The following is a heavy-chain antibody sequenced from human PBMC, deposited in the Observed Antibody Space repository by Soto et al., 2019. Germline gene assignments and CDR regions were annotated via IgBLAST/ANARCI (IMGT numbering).Heavy chain of an antibody. J-gene: IGHJ4*02. D-gene: IGHD3-3*01. CDR1: GYIVTNFW. V-gene: IGHV5-51*01. CDR3: VTTQRYYDFWNGTYFDS. CDR2: VYPDDSDT. Sequence: PGGSLKISCEGSGYIVTNFWIGWVRQMPGKGLEWVGIVYPDDSDTRYSPSFQGQVTISADKSISTAYLQLSSLKASDTAIYYCVTTQRYYDFWNGTYFDSWGQGTLVTVSS.